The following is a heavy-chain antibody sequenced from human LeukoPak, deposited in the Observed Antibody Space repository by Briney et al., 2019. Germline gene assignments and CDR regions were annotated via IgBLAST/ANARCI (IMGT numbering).Heavy chain of an antibody. J-gene: IGHJ5*02. CDR1: GYTFTSYY. CDR3: ARVPGTIFGVVIANWFDP. Sequence: ASVKVSCKASGYTFTSYYMHWVRQAPGQGLEWMGIINPSGGSTSYAQKFQGRVTMTRDTSTSTAYMELSSLRSEDTAVYYCARVPGTIFGVVIANWFDPWGQGTLVTVSS. CDR2: INPSGGST. D-gene: IGHD3-3*01. V-gene: IGHV1-46*01.